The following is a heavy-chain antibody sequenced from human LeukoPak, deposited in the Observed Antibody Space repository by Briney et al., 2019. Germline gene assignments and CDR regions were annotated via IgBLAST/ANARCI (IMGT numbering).Heavy chain of an antibody. D-gene: IGHD3-10*01. CDR3: TRSLSGSTDAFDI. V-gene: IGHV3-49*04. CDR1: GFTFGDYA. Sequence: GGSLRLSCTASGFTFGDYAMSWVRQAPGKGLEWVGFIRSKAYGGTTEYAASVKGRFTISRDDSKSIAYLQMNSLKTEDTAVYYCTRSLSGSTDAFDIWGQGTMVTVSS. J-gene: IGHJ3*02. CDR2: IRSKAYGGTT.